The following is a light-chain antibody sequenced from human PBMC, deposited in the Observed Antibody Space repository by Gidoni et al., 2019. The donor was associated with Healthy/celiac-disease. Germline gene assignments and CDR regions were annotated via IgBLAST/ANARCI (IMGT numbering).Light chain of an antibody. J-gene: IGLJ2*01. CDR3: SSYSSSSSVV. Sequence: QSALTQPASVSGSPGQSITISCTGTSSDVGGYNYVSWYQQHPGKAPKLMLYEVNNRPSGFLIRFSGSKSGNTASLPISGLQAEDEADYYCSSYSSSSSVVFGGGTKLTV. CDR1: SSDVGGYNY. CDR2: EVN. V-gene: IGLV2-14*01.